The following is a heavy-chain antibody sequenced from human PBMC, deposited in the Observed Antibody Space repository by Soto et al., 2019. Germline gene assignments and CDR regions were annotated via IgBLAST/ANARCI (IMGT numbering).Heavy chain of an antibody. V-gene: IGHV4-30-4*01. CDR3: ARDVVATIRGDHYFDY. CDR2: IYYSGRT. J-gene: IGHJ4*02. CDR1: GGSISSGDYY. D-gene: IGHD5-12*01. Sequence: QVKLQESGPGLVKPSQTLSLTCTVSGGSISSGDYYWNWIRQPPGKGLEWIGYIYYSGRTDYNPSLQSRVTISVDTSKNLVSLKLSSVTAADTAVYYCARDVVATIRGDHYFDYWGQGALVTVSS.